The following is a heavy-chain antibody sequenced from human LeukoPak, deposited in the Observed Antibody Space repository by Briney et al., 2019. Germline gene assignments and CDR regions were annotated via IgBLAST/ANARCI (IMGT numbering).Heavy chain of an antibody. CDR2: TSAYNGNT. CDR1: GYTFTSYG. D-gene: IGHD3-10*01. CDR3: ARDIITMVRGVISQVPFVIDWFDP. J-gene: IGHJ5*02. V-gene: IGHV1-18*01. Sequence: ASVKVSCKASGYTFTSYGISWVRQAPGQGLEWMGWTSAYNGNTNYAQKLQGRVTMTTDTSTSTAYMELRSLRSDDAAVYYCARDIITMVRGVISQVPFVIDWFDPWGQGTLVTVSS.